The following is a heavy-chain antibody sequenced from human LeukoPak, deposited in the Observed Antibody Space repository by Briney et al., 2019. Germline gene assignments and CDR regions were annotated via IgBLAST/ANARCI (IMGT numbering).Heavy chain of an antibody. V-gene: IGHV3-48*03. D-gene: IGHD1-14*01. CDR3: ARAPGSETVDH. CDR2: IHSSDGTT. Sequence: GGSLRLSCAASGFTFSSYEMSWVRQAPGKGLQWVSYIHSSDGTTFYADSVKGRFTISRDNAKNSLYLQMSSLRVDDTAAYYCARAPGSETVDHWGQGTLVTVST. J-gene: IGHJ4*02. CDR1: GFTFSSYE.